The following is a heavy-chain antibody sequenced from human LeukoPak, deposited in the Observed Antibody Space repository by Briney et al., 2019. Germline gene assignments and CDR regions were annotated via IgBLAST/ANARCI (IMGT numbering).Heavy chain of an antibody. CDR2: IYYSGST. J-gene: IGHJ5*02. CDR1: GGSISSYY. V-gene: IGHV4-59*01. D-gene: IGHD2-15*01. Sequence: SETLSLTCTVSGGSISSYYWSWIRQPPGKGLEWIGYIYYSGSTNYNPSLKSRVTISVDTSKNQFSLKLSSVTAADTAVYYCARVVSGYCSGGSCYDWFDPWGQGTLVIVSS. CDR3: ARVVSGYCSGGSCYDWFDP.